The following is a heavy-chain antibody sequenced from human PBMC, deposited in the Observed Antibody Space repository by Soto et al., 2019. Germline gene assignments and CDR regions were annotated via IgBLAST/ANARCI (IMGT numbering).Heavy chain of an antibody. Sequence: EVQLVESGGGLVQPGGSLRLSCAASGFTFSSYWMSWVRQAPGKGLEWVANIKQDGSEKYYVDSVKGRFTISRDNAKNSLYLQMNSLRAEDTAVYYCASALAYCGGDCLDWYFDLWGRGTLVTVSS. J-gene: IGHJ2*01. CDR2: IKQDGSEK. CDR3: ASALAYCGGDCLDWYFDL. CDR1: GFTFSSYW. D-gene: IGHD2-21*02. V-gene: IGHV3-7*05.